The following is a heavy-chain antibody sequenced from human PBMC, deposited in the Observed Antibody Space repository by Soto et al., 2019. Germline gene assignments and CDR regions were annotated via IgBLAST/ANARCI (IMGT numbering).Heavy chain of an antibody. CDR1: AFSFTTSGVG. CDR3: AHRTGYYGSGSYTPLFDF. Sequence: QITLKESGPTLVKPTQTLTLTCSFSAFSFTTSGVGVGWIRQPPGKALEWIALIYWDDDKRYSPSLKSRLTITKDTSKNQVVLTLTNMDPVDTATYYCAHRTGYYGSGSYTPLFDFWGQGALVTVSS. CDR2: IYWDDDK. D-gene: IGHD3-10*01. V-gene: IGHV2-5*02. J-gene: IGHJ4*02.